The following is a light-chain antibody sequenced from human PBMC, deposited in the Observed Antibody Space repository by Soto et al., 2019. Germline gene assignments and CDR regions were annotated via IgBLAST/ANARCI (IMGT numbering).Light chain of an antibody. CDR2: SNT. V-gene: IGLV1-44*01. CDR3: ASWDDSLNVR. CDR1: SSNIGGNT. J-gene: IGLJ2*01. Sequence: QSVLTQPPSASGTPGQRVTISCSGSSSNIGGNTVNWYQQLPGTAPKLLIYSNTQRPSGVPDRFSGSKSGTSASLAISGLQSEDEADYYCASWDDSLNVRFGGGTKLTVL.